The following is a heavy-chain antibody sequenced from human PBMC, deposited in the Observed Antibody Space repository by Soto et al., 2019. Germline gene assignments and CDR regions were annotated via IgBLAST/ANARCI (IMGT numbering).Heavy chain of an antibody. J-gene: IGHJ6*03. V-gene: IGHV3-66*01. CDR1: GFTVSSKY. Sequence: EVQLVESGGGLVQPGGSLRLSCAASGFTVSSKYMSWVRQAPGKGLEWVSLIQSGGTTYYADSVKGRFTFSRDSYKNMLHLQMDSLRAEDTAVYYCARDDILCTGGSCYGVPMGVWGKGTTVTVPS. D-gene: IGHD2-15*01. CDR2: IQSGGTT. CDR3: ARDDILCTGGSCYGVPMGV.